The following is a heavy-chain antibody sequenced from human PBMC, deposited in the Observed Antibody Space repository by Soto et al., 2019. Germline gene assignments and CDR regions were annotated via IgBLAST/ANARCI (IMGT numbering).Heavy chain of an antibody. V-gene: IGHV3-23*01. Sequence: GGSLRLSCAASGFTFNSYGMTWVRQAPGKGLEWVSFSSATGAGTYYADSVKGRFTISRDNSKNTLYLQMTSLRADDTAVYYCAKDRRAGGNYGFYSDFWGQGALVTVSS. CDR2: SSATGAGT. J-gene: IGHJ4*02. CDR1: GFTFNSYG. D-gene: IGHD1-7*01. CDR3: AKDRRAGGNYGFYSDF.